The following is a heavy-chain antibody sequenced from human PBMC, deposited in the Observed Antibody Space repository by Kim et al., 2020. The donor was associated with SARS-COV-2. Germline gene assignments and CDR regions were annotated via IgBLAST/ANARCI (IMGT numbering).Heavy chain of an antibody. CDR3: AKVRSSSWTDFDY. D-gene: IGHD6-13*01. Sequence: YADSVKGRFTISRDNSKNTLYLQMNSLRAEDTAVYYCAKVRSSSWTDFDYWGQGTLVTVSS. J-gene: IGHJ4*02. V-gene: IGHV3-23*01.